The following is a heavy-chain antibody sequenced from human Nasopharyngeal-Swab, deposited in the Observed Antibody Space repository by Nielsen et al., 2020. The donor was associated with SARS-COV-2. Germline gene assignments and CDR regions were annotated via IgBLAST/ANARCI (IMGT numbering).Heavy chain of an antibody. Sequence: GGSLRLSCAASGFTFSSYSMSWVRQAPGKGLEWVSVIFGGGSIYYADSVKGRFTISRDNSKNTIYLQMNSLRAEDTAVYYCARDKLPGGYYYYYGMDVWGQGTTVTVSS. J-gene: IGHJ6*02. V-gene: IGHV3-66*01. CDR2: IFGGGSI. CDR3: ARDKLPGGYYYYYGMDV. D-gene: IGHD2-15*01. CDR1: GFTFSSYS.